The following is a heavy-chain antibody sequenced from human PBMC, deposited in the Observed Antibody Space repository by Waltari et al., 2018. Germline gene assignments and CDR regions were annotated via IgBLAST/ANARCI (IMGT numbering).Heavy chain of an antibody. Sequence: QVQLVQSGAEVKKPGSSVKVSCKASGGTFGSYAISWVRQAPGEGREWMGGIIPIFGTAPNYARKFQGRLAVPADESTATVYMDLSSLRSDDTAVYYCARRQLGGAFDPWGQGTLVSVSS. D-gene: IGHD3-16*01. J-gene: IGHJ5*02. CDR3: ARRQLGGAFDP. CDR1: GGTFGSYA. CDR2: IIPIFGTAP. V-gene: IGHV1-69*12.